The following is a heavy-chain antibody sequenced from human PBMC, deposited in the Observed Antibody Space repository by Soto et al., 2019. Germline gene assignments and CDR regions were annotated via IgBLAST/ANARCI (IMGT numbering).Heavy chain of an antibody. Sequence: VASVKVSCKASGYTFTSYGISWVRQAPGQGLEWMGWISAYNGNTNYAQKLQGRVTMTTDTSTSTAYMELRSLRSDDTAVYYCARDGLASGYYYGGWFDPWGQGTLVTVSS. CDR3: ARDGLASGYYYGGWFDP. CDR2: ISAYNGNT. CDR1: GYTFTSYG. D-gene: IGHD3-22*01. J-gene: IGHJ5*02. V-gene: IGHV1-18*01.